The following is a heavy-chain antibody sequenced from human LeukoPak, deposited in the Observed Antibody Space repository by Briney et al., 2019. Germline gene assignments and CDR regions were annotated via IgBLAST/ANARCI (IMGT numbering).Heavy chain of an antibody. J-gene: IGHJ5*02. V-gene: IGHV3-30*04. CDR3: ARGRGSSSWYREEGDWFDP. CDR1: GFTFSSYA. CDR2: ISYDGRNK. Sequence: GRSLRLSCAASGFTFSSYAMHWVRPAPGKGLEWVAVISYDGRNKYYADSVKGRFTIYREHSKNTLYLQMNSLRAEDTAVYYCARGRGSSSWYREEGDWFDPWGQGTLVTVSS. D-gene: IGHD6-13*01.